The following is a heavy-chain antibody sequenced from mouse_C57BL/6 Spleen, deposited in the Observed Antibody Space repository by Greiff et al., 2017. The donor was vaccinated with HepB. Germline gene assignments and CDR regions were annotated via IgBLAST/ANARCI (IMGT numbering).Heavy chain of an antibody. V-gene: IGHV1-26*01. CDR1: GYTFTDYY. Sequence: EVQLQQSGPELVKPGASVKISCKASGYTFTDYYMHWVKQSPGQSLEWIGDINPNNGGTSYNQKFKGKATLTVDKSSSTAYMELRSLTSEDSAVYYCARWGYGSSMDYWGQGTSVTVSS. D-gene: IGHD1-1*01. J-gene: IGHJ4*01. CDR3: ARWGYGSSMDY. CDR2: INPNNGGT.